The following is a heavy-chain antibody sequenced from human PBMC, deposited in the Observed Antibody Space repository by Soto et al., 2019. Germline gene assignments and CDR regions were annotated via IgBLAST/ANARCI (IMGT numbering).Heavy chain of an antibody. V-gene: IGHV3-33*01. CDR3: ASGSLRNVFEFDY. J-gene: IGHJ4*02. CDR1: GFTFSSYG. Sequence: GGSLRLSCAASGFTFSSYGMHWVRQAPGKGLEWVAVIWYDGNNKYYADSVKGRFNISRDNSKNTLYLQMNSLRAEDTAVYYCASGSLRNVFEFDYWGQGTLVTVSS. D-gene: IGHD3-10*01. CDR2: IWYDGNNK.